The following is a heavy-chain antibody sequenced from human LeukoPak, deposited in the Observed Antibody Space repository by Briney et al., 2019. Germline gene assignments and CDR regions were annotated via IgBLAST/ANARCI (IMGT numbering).Heavy chain of an antibody. Sequence: SETLSLPCTVSGGSISGYYWSWIRQPPGKGLEWIGYIYYSGSTNYNPSLKSRVTISVDTSKNQFSLKLSSVTAADTAVYYCARRGYDILTGYPAYYFDYWGQGTLVTVSS. CDR3: ARRGYDILTGYPAYYFDY. CDR2: IYYSGST. J-gene: IGHJ4*02. V-gene: IGHV4-59*08. CDR1: GGSISGYY. D-gene: IGHD3-9*01.